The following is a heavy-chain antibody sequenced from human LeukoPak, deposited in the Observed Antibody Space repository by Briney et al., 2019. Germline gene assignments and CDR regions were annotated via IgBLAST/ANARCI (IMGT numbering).Heavy chain of an antibody. CDR1: GYTFTSYD. D-gene: IGHD3-10*01. J-gene: IGHJ6*03. CDR2: MNPNSGNT. CDR3: ARGQGSAWGYYYYMDV. V-gene: IGHV1-8*03. Sequence: ASVKVSCKASGYTFTSYDINWVRQATGQGLEWMGWMNPNSGNTGYAQKFQGRVAITRNTSISTAYMELSSLRSEDTAVCYCARGQGSAWGYYYYMDVWGKGTTVTVSS.